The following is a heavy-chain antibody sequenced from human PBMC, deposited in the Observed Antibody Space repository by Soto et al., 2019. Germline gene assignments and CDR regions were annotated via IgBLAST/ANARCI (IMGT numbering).Heavy chain of an antibody. V-gene: IGHV4-4*02. CDR2: IYHSGST. Sequence: QVQLQESGPGLVKPSGTLSLTCAVSGGSISSSNWWGWVRQPPGKGLEWIGEIYHSGSTNYNPSLKSRVTISVDKSKNQFSLKLSSVTAADTAVYYCARRGYCTNGVCYYGMDVWGQGTTVTVSS. J-gene: IGHJ6*02. D-gene: IGHD2-8*01. CDR1: GGSISSSNW. CDR3: ARRGYCTNGVCYYGMDV.